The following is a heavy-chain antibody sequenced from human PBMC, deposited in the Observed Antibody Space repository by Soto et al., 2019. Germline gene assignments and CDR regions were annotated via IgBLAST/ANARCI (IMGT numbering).Heavy chain of an antibody. Sequence: GGSLRLSCAAPGFTFSNYGMHWVRQAPGKGLEWVALILHDGSNEYYADSVKGRFTTSRDNSKNTLYLQMNSLRGDDTAVYYCAKSRDGYSFYYYYGMDVWGQGXTVTVSS. D-gene: IGHD4-4*01. CDR3: AKSRDGYSFYYYYGMDV. V-gene: IGHV3-30*18. J-gene: IGHJ6*02. CDR1: GFTFSNYG. CDR2: ILHDGSNE.